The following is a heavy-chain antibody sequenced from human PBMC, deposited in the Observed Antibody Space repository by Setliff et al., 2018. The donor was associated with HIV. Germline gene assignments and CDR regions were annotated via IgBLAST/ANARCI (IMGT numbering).Heavy chain of an antibody. CDR1: GFTFSDYY. CDR2: ISSSSYT. J-gene: IGHJ3*02. V-gene: IGHV3-11*05. D-gene: IGHD2-21*02. CDR3: ARDVKAYCGGDCYYAFDI. Sequence: GGSLRLSCAASGFTFSDYYMSWIRQAPGKGLEWVSYISSSSYTNYADSVKGRFTISRDNAKNSLYLQMNSLRAEDTAVYYCARDVKAYCGGDCYYAFDIWGQGTMVTVSS.